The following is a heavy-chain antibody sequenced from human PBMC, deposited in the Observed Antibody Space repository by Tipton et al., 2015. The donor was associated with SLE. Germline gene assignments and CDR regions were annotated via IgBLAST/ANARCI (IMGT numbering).Heavy chain of an antibody. J-gene: IGHJ4*02. V-gene: IGHV3-11*05. D-gene: IGHD2-21*01. CDR2: ISSSSSYT. CDR3: ARVLAGTVFDY. CDR1: GFTFSDYY. Sequence: SLRLSCAASGFTFSDYYMSWIRQAPGKGLEWVSYISSSSSYTNYADSVKGRFTISRDNAKNSLYLQLNSLKAEDTAVYYCARVLAGTVFDYWGQGTLFTDSS.